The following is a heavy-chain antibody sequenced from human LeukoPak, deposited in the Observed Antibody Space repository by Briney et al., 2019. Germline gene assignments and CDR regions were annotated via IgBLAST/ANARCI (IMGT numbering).Heavy chain of an antibody. CDR3: AKDGIPWSSLSSLDY. CDR1: GFTFSSYG. J-gene: IGHJ4*02. Sequence: GGSLRLSCAASGFTFSSYGMHWVRQAPGKGLEWVAVIWYDGSNKYYADSVKGRFTISRDNSKNTLYLQMNSLRAEDTAVYYCAKDGIPWSSLSSLDYWGQGTLVTVSS. V-gene: IGHV3-33*06. CDR2: IWYDGSNK. D-gene: IGHD1-26*01.